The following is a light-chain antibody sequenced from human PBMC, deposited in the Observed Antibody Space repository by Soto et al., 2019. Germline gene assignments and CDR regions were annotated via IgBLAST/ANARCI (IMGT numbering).Light chain of an antibody. J-gene: IGKJ5*01. V-gene: IGKV1-39*01. Sequence: IPLTHSPCSLSASAGETLTITCRASQSISSYLNWYQQKPGKAPKLLIYAASSLQSGVPSRFSGSGSGTDFTLTISSLQPEDFATFYCQQSYSTPITFGQGTRLE. CDR2: AAS. CDR3: QQSYSTPIT. CDR1: QSISSY.